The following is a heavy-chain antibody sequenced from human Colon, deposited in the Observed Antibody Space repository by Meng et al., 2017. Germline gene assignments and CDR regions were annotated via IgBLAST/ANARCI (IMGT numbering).Heavy chain of an antibody. Sequence: QGRLGESGVGVVLPGRSWGLSCEAAGISFSTSGMTWVRQAPGKGLEWVAMIWSDGSNKYYAESVKGRFTISRDNSKRTVYLQMNSLTTEDTAVYYCARDRGVRDLNHWGQGTLVTVSS. CDR1: GISFSTSG. D-gene: IGHD3-10*01. V-gene: IGHV3-33*01. CDR2: IWSDGSNK. J-gene: IGHJ4*02. CDR3: ARDRGVRDLNH.